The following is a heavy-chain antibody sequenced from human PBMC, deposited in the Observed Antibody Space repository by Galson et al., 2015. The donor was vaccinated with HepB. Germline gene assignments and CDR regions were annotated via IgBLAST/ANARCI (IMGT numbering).Heavy chain of an antibody. CDR2: INAGNGNT. CDR1: GYTFTSYA. Sequence: SVKVSCKASGYTFTSYAMHWVRQAPGQRLEWMGWINAGNGNTKYSQKFQGRVTITRDTSSSTAYMELSSLRSEDTAVYYCARSWGGGHMRVLYNWFDPWGQGTLVTVSS. V-gene: IGHV1-3*01. CDR3: ARSWGGGHMRVLYNWFDP. D-gene: IGHD7-27*01. J-gene: IGHJ5*02.